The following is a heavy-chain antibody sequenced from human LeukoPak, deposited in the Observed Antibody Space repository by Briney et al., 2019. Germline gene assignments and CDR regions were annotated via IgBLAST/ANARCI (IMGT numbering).Heavy chain of an antibody. CDR1: GFTFSSYA. D-gene: IGHD5-18*01. Sequence: GGSLRLSCAASGFTFSSYAMSWVRQAPGKGLEWVSAISGSGGSTYYADSVKGRFTISRDNSKNTLYPQMNSLRAEDTAVYYCAKVSSSNGYSYGNGLDYWGQGTLVTVSS. J-gene: IGHJ4*02. CDR2: ISGSGGST. V-gene: IGHV3-23*01. CDR3: AKVSSSNGYSYGNGLDY.